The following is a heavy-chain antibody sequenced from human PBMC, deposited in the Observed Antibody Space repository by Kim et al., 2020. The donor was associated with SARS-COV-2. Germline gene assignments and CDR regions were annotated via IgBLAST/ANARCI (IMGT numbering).Heavy chain of an antibody. J-gene: IGHJ4*02. V-gene: IGHV3-30-3*01. CDR3: AREWHYDYVWGSYRHHLYYFDY. D-gene: IGHD3-16*02. Sequence: GGSLRLSCAASGFTFSSYAMHWVRQAPGKGLEWVAVISYDGSNKYYADSVKGRFTISRDNSKNTLYLQMNSLRAEDTAVYYCAREWHYDYVWGSYRHHLYYFDYWGQGTLVTVSS. CDR2: ISYDGSNK. CDR1: GFTFSSYA.